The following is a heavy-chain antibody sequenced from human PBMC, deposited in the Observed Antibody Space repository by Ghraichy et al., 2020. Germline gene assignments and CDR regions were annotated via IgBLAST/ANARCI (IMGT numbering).Heavy chain of an antibody. D-gene: IGHD6-6*01. CDR2: INAGNGNT. Sequence: ASVKVSCRASGYTFTSYAMHWVRQAPGQRLEWMGWINAGNGNTKYSQKFQGRVTITRDTSASTAYMELSSLRSEDTAVYYCARGPVRAWFDPWGQGTLVTVSS. CDR1: GYTFTSYA. J-gene: IGHJ5*02. V-gene: IGHV1-3*01. CDR3: ARGPVRAWFDP.